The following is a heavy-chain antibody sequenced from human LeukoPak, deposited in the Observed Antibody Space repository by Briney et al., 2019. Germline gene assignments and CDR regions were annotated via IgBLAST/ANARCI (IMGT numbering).Heavy chain of an antibody. CDR3: TRDFDFSSAI. CDR1: GFTFSSYW. CDR2: ISPDGGTT. V-gene: IGHV3-74*01. Sequence: GGSLRLSCAASGFTFSSYWMHWVRQAPRKGLVWVSRISPDGGTTGHADSVKGRFTTSRDNAKNTLFLQMNSLGAEDTAVYYCTRDFDFSSAIWGQGTLVTVSS. J-gene: IGHJ4*02. D-gene: IGHD3-3*01.